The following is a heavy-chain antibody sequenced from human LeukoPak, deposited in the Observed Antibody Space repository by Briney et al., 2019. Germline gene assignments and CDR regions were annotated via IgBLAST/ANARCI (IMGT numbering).Heavy chain of an antibody. V-gene: IGHV1-8*01. D-gene: IGHD2-2*01. CDR3: GTRDCSSTSCYLLGFDP. Sequence: GASVKVSCKASGYTFTSYGINWVRQATGQGLEWMGWMNPNSGNTGYAQKFQGRVTMTRNTSISTACMELSSLRSEDTAVYYCGTRDCSSTSCYLLGFDPWGQGTLVTVSS. CDR1: GYTFTSYG. CDR2: MNPNSGNT. J-gene: IGHJ5*02.